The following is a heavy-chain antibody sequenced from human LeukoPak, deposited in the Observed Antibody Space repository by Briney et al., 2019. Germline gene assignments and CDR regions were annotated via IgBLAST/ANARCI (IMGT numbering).Heavy chain of an antibody. Sequence: GGSLRLSCAASEFTFSSYAMTWVRQAPGKGLEWVSAISGSGGNTYYADSVKGRFTISRDNSKNKMYLQMNSLRAEDTAVYYCAREGHSGSYYRYWGQGTLVTVSS. CDR1: EFTFSSYA. CDR3: AREGHSGSYYRY. CDR2: ISGSGGNT. V-gene: IGHV3-23*01. D-gene: IGHD1-26*01. J-gene: IGHJ4*02.